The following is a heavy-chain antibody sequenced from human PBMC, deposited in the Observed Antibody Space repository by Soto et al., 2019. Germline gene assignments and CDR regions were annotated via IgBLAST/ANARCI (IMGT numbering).Heavy chain of an antibody. J-gene: IGHJ4*02. Sequence: GGSLRLSCAASGFTFSNYAMHWVRQAPGEGLQYVSAITDNGAFTFYASSVKGRFTISRDNSKNTLYLQMGSLRAEDMAVYYCARAKNGGDYDYWGQGTLVTVSS. CDR3: ARAKNGGDYDY. CDR1: GFTFSNYA. CDR2: ITDNGAFT. V-gene: IGHV3-64*01. D-gene: IGHD2-21*01.